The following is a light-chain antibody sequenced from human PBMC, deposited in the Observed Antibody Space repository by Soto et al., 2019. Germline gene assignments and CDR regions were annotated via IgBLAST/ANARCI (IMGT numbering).Light chain of an antibody. CDR3: QQLNSYPHT. V-gene: IGKV1-9*01. J-gene: IGKJ4*01. CDR1: QGISSY. CDR2: AAS. Sequence: IQLTQSPSSLSASVGDRVTITCRASQGISSYLAWYQQKPGKAPTLLIYAASTLHSGVPSRFSGSGSGTDFTLNISSLQPEDFATYYCQQLNSYPHTFGGGTKVEIK.